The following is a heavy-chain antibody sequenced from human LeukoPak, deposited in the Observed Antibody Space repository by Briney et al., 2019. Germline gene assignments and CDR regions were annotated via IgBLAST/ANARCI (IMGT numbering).Heavy chain of an antibody. V-gene: IGHV3-23*01. CDR1: GFTFSSYA. CDR2: ISGSGTRT. CDR3: AKEQTSSGFFDY. D-gene: IGHD2-2*01. J-gene: IGHJ4*02. Sequence: GGSLRLSCAASGFTFSSYAMSWVRQAPGKGLEWVSAISGSGTRTYYADSVKGRFTISRDNSKNTLYLQMNSLRAEDRAVYYCAKEQTSSGFFDYWGRGTLVTVSS.